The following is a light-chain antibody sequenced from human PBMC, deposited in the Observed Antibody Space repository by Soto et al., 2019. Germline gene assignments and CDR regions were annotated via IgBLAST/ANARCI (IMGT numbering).Light chain of an antibody. J-gene: IGLJ1*01. Sequence: QSALTQPASVSGSPGQSITISCTGTSSDVGGYNYVSWYQHHPGKAPKLIIFDVSNRPSGVSNPFSGSKSGNTASLTISALQPEDEADYYCRSYTTSNTRQIVFGTGTKLTVL. V-gene: IGLV2-14*03. CDR2: DVS. CDR1: SSDVGGYNY. CDR3: RSYTTSNTRQIV.